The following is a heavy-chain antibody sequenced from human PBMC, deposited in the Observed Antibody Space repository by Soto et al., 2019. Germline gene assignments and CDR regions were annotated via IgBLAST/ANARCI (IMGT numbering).Heavy chain of an antibody. J-gene: IGHJ6*02. CDR2: TYYRSKWYY. CDR1: GDNVSSNHAT. D-gene: IGHD6-13*01. V-gene: IGHV6-1*01. Sequence: PSQTLSLTCAISGDNVSSNHATWYWIRQSPSRGLEWLGRTYYRSKWYYDYALSVKSRITINPDTSNNQLSLQLNSVTPDDTAVYYCARDHSAGATSPYIYYYGLDVWGQGTTVTVSS. CDR3: ARDHSAGATSPYIYYYGLDV.